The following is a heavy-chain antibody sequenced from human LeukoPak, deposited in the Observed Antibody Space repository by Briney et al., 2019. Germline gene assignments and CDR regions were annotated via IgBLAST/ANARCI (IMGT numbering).Heavy chain of an antibody. J-gene: IGHJ2*01. CDR1: GYTLTELS. CDR2: FDPEDGET. Sequence: ASVKVSCKVSGYTLTELSMHWVRQAPGKGLEWMGGFDPEDGETIYAQKFQGRVTMTEDTSTDTAYMELSSLRSEDTAVYYCATRVSSGPPAAYWYFDLWGRGTLVTVSS. V-gene: IGHV1-24*01. D-gene: IGHD3-22*01. CDR3: ATRVSSGPPAAYWYFDL.